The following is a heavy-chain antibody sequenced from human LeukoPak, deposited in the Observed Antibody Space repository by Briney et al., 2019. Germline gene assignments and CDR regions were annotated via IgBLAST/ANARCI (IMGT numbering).Heavy chain of an antibody. D-gene: IGHD3-22*01. J-gene: IGHJ4*02. CDR1: GFTFSSYS. CDR2: ISSSSSYI. CDR3: ARDRYYYDSSGYYWVQPFDY. Sequence: GGSLRLSCAASGFTFSSYSMNWLRQAPGKGLEWVSSISSSSSYIYYADSVKGRFTISRDNAKNSLYLQMNSLRAEDTAVYYCARDRYYYDSSGYYWVQPFDYWGQGTLVTVSS. V-gene: IGHV3-21*01.